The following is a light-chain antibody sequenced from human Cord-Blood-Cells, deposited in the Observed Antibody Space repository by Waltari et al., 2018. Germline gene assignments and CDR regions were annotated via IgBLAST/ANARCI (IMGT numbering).Light chain of an antibody. CDR1: QSVSSSY. CDR2: GSS. J-gene: IGKJ2*01. V-gene: IGKV3-20*01. Sequence: VLTQSPGTLSLSPGERATLPCRASQSVSSSYLAWYQQKPGQAPRLLIYGSSSGATGIPDRFSGSGSGTDFTLTISRLEPEDFAVYYCQQYGSSPYTFGQGTKLEIK. CDR3: QQYGSSPYT.